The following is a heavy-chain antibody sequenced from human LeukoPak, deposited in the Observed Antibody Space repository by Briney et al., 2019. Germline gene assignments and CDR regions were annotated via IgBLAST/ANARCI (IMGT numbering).Heavy chain of an antibody. CDR3: ARGSITGTTNDY. CDR1: GGTFSSYT. D-gene: IGHD1-20*01. Sequence: SVKVSCKASGGTFSSYTISWVRQAPGQGLEWMGRIIPILGIANYAQKFQGRVTMTRNTSISTAYMELSSLRSEDTAVYYCARGSITGTTNDYWGQGTLVTVSS. V-gene: IGHV1-69*02. J-gene: IGHJ4*02. CDR2: IIPILGIA.